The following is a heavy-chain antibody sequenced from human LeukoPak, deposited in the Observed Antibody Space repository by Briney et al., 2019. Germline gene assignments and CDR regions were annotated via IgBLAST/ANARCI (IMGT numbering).Heavy chain of an antibody. CDR1: GFTFDDYG. CDR2: INWNGGST. V-gene: IGHV3-20*04. Sequence: GGSLRLSCAASGFTFDDYGMSWVRQAPGKGLEWVSGINWNGGSTGYADSVKGRFAISRDSAKNSLYLQVSSLRAEDTAWYYCARGQNYYGSGSQTFDIWGQGAMVTVSS. CDR3: ARGQNYYGSGSQTFDI. J-gene: IGHJ3*02. D-gene: IGHD3-10*01.